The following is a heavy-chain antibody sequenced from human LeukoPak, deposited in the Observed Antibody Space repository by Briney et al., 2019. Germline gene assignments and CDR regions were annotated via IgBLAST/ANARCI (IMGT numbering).Heavy chain of an antibody. CDR3: ARDLLRFLDSDAFDI. V-gene: IGHV3-7*01. CDR1: GFTFSSYW. Sequence: GGSLRLSCAASGFTFSSYWMSWVRQAPRKGLEWVANIKQDGSEKYYVDSVKGRFTISRDNAKNSLYLQMNSLRAEDTAVYYCARDLLRFLDSDAFDIWGQGTMVTVSS. J-gene: IGHJ3*02. D-gene: IGHD3-3*01. CDR2: IKQDGSEK.